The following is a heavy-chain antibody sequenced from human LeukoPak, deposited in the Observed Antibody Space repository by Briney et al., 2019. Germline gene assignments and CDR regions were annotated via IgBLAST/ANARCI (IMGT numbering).Heavy chain of an antibody. V-gene: IGHV7-4-1*02. CDR2: INTNTGNP. D-gene: IGHD6-19*01. CDR3: ARVLTSTSGWYSPYYYYMDV. Sequence: ASVKVSCKASGYTFTSYAMNWVRQAPGQGLEWMGWINTNTGNPTYAQGFTGRFVFSLDTSVSTAYLQISSLKAEDTAVYYCARVLTSTSGWYSPYYYYMDVWGKGTTVTVSS. CDR1: GYTFTSYA. J-gene: IGHJ6*03.